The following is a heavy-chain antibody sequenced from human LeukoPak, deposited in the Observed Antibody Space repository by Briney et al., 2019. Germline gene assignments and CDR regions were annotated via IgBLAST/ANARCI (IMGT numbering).Heavy chain of an antibody. J-gene: IGHJ5*02. CDR2: IYYSGST. CDR1: GFTVSSNY. D-gene: IGHD1-1*01. CDR3: ASHPLWNDGIYNWFDP. Sequence: GSLRLSCAASGFTVSSNYMSWIRQPPGKGLEWIGGIYYSGSTYYNPSLKSRVTISVDTSKNQFSLKLSSVTAADTAVYYCASHPLWNDGIYNWFDPWGQGTLVTVSS. V-gene: IGHV4-59*05.